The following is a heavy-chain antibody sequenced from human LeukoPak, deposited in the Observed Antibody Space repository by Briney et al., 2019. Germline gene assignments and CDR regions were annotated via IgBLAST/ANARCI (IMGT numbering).Heavy chain of an antibody. CDR1: GYTFTSYG. D-gene: IGHD4-11*01. CDR2: ISAYNGNT. V-gene: IGHV1-18*01. Sequence: GASVKVSCKASGYTFTSYGISWVRQAPGQGLEWMGWISAYNGNTNYAQKLQGRVTMTTDTSTSTAYMELRSLRSDDTAVYYCARDQTTVTTNSPSDYWGQGTLVTVSS. CDR3: ARDQTTVTTNSPSDY. J-gene: IGHJ4*02.